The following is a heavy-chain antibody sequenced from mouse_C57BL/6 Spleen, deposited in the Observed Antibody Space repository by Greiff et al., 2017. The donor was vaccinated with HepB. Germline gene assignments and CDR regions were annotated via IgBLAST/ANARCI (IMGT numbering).Heavy chain of an antibody. CDR2: IDPSDSYT. CDR3: ARGNRDAMDY. Sequence: QVQLQQPGAELVKPGASVKLSCKASGYTFTSYWMQWVKQRPGQGLEWIGEIDPSDSYTNYNQKFKGKATLTVDTSSSTAYMQLSSLTSEDSAVYYCARGNRDAMDYWGQGTSVTVSS. J-gene: IGHJ4*01. D-gene: IGHD5-2*01. CDR1: GYTFTSYW. V-gene: IGHV1-50*01.